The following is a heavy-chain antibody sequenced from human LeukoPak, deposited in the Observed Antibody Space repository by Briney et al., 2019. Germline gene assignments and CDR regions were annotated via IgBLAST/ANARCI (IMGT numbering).Heavy chain of an antibody. J-gene: IGHJ4*02. CDR2: IKEDGSAK. CDR1: GFTFSKSW. Sequence: GGSLRLSCAASGFTFSKSWMSWVRQTPEKGLEWEANIKEDGSAKYHADSVKGRFTISRDNAKNSLYLQMNSLRAEDTAIYYCAKDDDGYYWGQGILVTVSS. D-gene: IGHD3-3*01. V-gene: IGHV3-7*01. CDR3: AKDDDGYY.